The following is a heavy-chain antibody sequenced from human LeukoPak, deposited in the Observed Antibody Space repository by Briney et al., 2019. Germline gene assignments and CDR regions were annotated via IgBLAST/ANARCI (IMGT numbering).Heavy chain of an antibody. CDR1: GYTFTSYG. CDR3: ARDVMVRGVIPSFVY. J-gene: IGHJ4*02. Sequence: EASVKVSCKASGYTFTSYGISWVRQAPGQGLEWMGWISAYNGNTNYAQRFQGRVTMTRDTSISTAYMELSRLRSDDTAVYYCARDVMVRGVIPSFVYWGQGTLVTVSS. V-gene: IGHV1-18*01. D-gene: IGHD3-10*01. CDR2: ISAYNGNT.